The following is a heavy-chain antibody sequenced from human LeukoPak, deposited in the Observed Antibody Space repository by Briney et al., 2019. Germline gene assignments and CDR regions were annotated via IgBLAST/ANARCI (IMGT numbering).Heavy chain of an antibody. CDR2: VYTSGST. CDR3: AASSSSSGYFDY. V-gene: IGHV4-4*07. Sequence: SETLSLTCTVSGGSISSYYWSWIRQPAGKGLQWIGRVYTSGSTNYNPSLRSRVTMSVGTSKNQFSLKLSSVTAADTAVYYCAASSSSSGYFDYWGQGTLVTVSS. CDR1: GGSISSYY. J-gene: IGHJ4*02. D-gene: IGHD6-6*01.